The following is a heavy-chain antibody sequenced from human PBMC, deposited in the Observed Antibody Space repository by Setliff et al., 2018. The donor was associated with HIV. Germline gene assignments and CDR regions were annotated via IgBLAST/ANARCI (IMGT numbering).Heavy chain of an antibody. CDR2: ISVNNGSS. V-gene: IGHV1-18*01. D-gene: IGHD1-26*01. J-gene: IGHJ6*03. CDR1: GYTFTKYG. CDR3: ARLLGELGGYYMDV. Sequence: GASVKVSCKSSGYTFTKYGITWVRRAPGQGLEWMGWISVNNGSSYFAQKLQDRVTMTSDTSTSTAYMELSSLRSEDTAVYYCARLLGELGGYYMDVWGKGTTVTVSS.